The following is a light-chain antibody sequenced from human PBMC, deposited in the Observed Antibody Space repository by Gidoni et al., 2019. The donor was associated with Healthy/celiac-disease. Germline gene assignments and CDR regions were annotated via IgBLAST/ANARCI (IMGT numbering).Light chain of an antibody. CDR1: RSDVGSYNL. CDR3: CSYAGSSTWV. Sequence: HSALTQPASVSGSPGPSITISCTGTRSDVGSYNLFSWYQQHPGKAPKLRIYEVSKRPSGVSNRFSGSKSGNTASLTISGLQAEDEADYYCCSYAGSSTWVFGGGTKLTVL. CDR2: EVS. J-gene: IGLJ3*02. V-gene: IGLV2-23*02.